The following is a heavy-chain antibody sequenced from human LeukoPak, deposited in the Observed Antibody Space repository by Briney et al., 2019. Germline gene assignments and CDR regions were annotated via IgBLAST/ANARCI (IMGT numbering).Heavy chain of an antibody. CDR3: ARDSIVRGNIGNDMDV. D-gene: IGHD2-8*01. CDR1: GFTFSDYY. V-gene: IGHV3-11*01. CDR2: ISHSGRTM. Sequence: NPGGSLRLSCAASGFTFSDYYMSWLRQAPGKGLEWVSYISHSGRTMYYADCVKGRFTISRDNAKNSLSLQMNSLRAGDTAVYYCARDSIVRGNIGNDMDVWGKGTTVTVSS. J-gene: IGHJ6*03.